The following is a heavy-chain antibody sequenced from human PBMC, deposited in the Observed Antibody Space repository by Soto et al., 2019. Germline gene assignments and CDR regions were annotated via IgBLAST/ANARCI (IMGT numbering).Heavy chain of an antibody. V-gene: IGHV1-8*01. CDR1: GYTFTRYD. Sequence: QVQLVQSGAEVKKPGASVKVSCKASGYTFTRYDINWVRQATGQGLEWMGWMNPNSGNTGYAQKLQGRVTMTRNTSIITAYMELRSLRCEDTPVYYCARSGKVGNGFDSWGQGTLFTVSS. J-gene: IGHJ5*01. CDR2: MNPNSGNT. CDR3: ARSGKVGNGFDS. D-gene: IGHD1-26*01.